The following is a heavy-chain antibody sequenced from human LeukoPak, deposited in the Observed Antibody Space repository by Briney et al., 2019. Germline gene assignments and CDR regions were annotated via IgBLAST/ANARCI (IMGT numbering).Heavy chain of an antibody. D-gene: IGHD3-3*01. J-gene: IGHJ5*02. CDR1: GGSFSGYY. V-gene: IGHV4-34*12. CDR2: IIHSGST. CDR3: SMCEGAGYNDFPCWREAGMVVDP. Sequence: TPSETLSLTCAVYGGSFSGYYWSWIRQPPGKGLECIGEIIHSGSTNYNPSLKSRVSISVDTSKKQFSPTLSSLSAPHTAVYYCSMCEGAGYNDFPCWREAGMVVDP.